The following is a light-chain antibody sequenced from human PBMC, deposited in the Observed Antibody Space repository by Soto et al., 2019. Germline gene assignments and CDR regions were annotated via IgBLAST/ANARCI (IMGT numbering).Light chain of an antibody. J-gene: IGKJ1*01. CDR1: QSVSSN. Sequence: EIGMTQSPATLSVSPGERATFSCRASQSVSSNLAWYQQKPGQAPRLPIYGASSRATGIPDRFSGSGSGTDFTLTISRLEPEDFAVYYCQQYGSSPRTFGQGTKVDIK. CDR3: QQYGSSPRT. V-gene: IGKV3-20*01. CDR2: GAS.